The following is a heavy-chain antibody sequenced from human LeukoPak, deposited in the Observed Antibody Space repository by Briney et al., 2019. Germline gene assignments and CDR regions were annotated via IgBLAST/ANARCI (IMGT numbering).Heavy chain of an antibody. CDR1: GGSISSYY. D-gene: IGHD6-19*01. CDR2: VSYSGSP. Sequence: SETLSLTCNVSGGSISSYYWSWIRQPPGKGLEWIGYVSYSGSPNYNPSLKSRVTISLDTSKNQFSLKLSSVTAADTAVYYCATLMSGGWTDYGGQGTLVTVSS. V-gene: IGHV4-59*01. J-gene: IGHJ4*02. CDR3: ATLMSGGWTDY.